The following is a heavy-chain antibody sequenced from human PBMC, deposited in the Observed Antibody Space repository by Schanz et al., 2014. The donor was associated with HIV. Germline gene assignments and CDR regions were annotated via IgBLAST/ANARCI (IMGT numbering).Heavy chain of an antibody. V-gene: IGHV3-74*01. Sequence: EMQLVESGGGLVQPGGALRLSCVASGFKFSDSWMHWVRQTPGKGPVWVSVINNRGGNTYYADSVKGRFTISRDNAKNTGYLQMNSLRPEDTGVYYCVRDRVYSFWTGYEPFDCWGQGTMVIVSS. CDR3: VRDRVYSFWTGYEPFDC. J-gene: IGHJ4*02. D-gene: IGHD3-3*01. CDR1: GFKFSDSW. CDR2: INNRGGNT.